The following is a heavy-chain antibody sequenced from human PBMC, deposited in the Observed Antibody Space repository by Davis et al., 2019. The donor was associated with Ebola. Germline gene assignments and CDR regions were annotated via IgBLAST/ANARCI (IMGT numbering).Heavy chain of an antibody. V-gene: IGHV4-61*09. CDR2: IYTSGST. D-gene: IGHD6-19*01. CDR1: GGSISSGSYY. J-gene: IGHJ5*02. CDR3: ARAGLAVAGNYLVVRWFDP. Sequence: PSETLSLTCTVSGGSISSGSYYWSWIRQPAGKGLEWIGHIYTSGSTNYNPSLKSRVTISVDTSKNQFSLKLTSVTAADTAVYYCARAGLAVAGNYLVVRWFDPWGQGTLVTVSS.